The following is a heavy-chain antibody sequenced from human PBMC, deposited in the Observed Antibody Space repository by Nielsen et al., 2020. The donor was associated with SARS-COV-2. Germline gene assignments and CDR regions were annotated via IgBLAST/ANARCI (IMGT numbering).Heavy chain of an antibody. V-gene: IGHV3-73*01. CDR1: GFIFSGSA. CDR2: IRSKGNNYAT. CDR3: ARISPIPDSYYDVFDI. Sequence: GGSLRLSCAASGFIFSGSAMQWVRQASGKGLEWVGRIRSKGNNYATAYAASVKGRFTISRDDSKNTAYLQMNSLKIEDTGVYYCARISPIPDSYYDVFDIWGQGTMVTVSS. D-gene: IGHD1-14*01. J-gene: IGHJ3*02.